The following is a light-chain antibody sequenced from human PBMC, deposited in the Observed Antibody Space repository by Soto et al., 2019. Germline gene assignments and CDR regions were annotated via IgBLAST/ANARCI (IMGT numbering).Light chain of an antibody. CDR2: DNN. Sequence: QSVLTQPPSVSAAPGQKVTISCSGSSSNIGNNYVSWYQQLSGTAPKLLIYDNNKRPSGIPDRFSGSKSGTSATLGITGLQTGDEADYYCGTWDSSLSAVFGTGTKVTVL. CDR1: SSNIGNNY. V-gene: IGLV1-51*01. J-gene: IGLJ1*01. CDR3: GTWDSSLSAV.